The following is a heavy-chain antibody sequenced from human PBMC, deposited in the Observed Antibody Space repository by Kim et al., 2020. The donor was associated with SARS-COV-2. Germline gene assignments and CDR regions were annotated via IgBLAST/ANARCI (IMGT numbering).Heavy chain of an antibody. CDR2: ISYDGSNK. J-gene: IGHJ6*01. D-gene: IGHD3-10*01. Sequence: GGSLRLSCAASGFTFSSYGMHWVRQAPGKGLEWVAVISYDGSNKYYADSVKGRFTISRDNSKNTLYLQMNSLRAEDTAVDYCAKESGSGSYYACAYYYYGRVVWGRRTTVTISS. V-gene: IGHV3-30*18. CDR1: GFTFSSYG. CDR3: AKESGSGSYYACAYYYYGRVV.